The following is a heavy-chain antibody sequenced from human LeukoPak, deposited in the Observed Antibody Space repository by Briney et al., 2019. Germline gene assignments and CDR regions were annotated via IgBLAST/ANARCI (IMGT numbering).Heavy chain of an antibody. J-gene: IGHJ4*02. CDR1: GGSIWVSSYY. D-gene: IGHD3-22*01. CDR2: IYYTGTT. V-gene: IGHV4-39*02. CDR3: ARPRDDSTGYYLGY. Sequence: PSETLSLTCTVSGGSIWVSSYYWGWIRQPPGKGLEWIGNIYYTGTTYYNPSLKSRVTISVDTSKNHFSLRLRSVTAADTAVYFCARPRDDSTGYYLGYWGQGTLVTVSS.